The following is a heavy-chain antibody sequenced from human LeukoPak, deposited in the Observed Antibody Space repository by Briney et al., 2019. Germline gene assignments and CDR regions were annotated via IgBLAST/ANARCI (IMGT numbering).Heavy chain of an antibody. D-gene: IGHD6-19*01. J-gene: IGHJ4*02. Sequence: SETLSLTCAVYGGSFSGYYWSWIRQPPGKGLEWIGEINHSGSTNYNPSLKSRVTISVDTSRNQFSLKLSSVTAADTAVYYCARGPYSSGWGQGTLVTVSS. V-gene: IGHV4-34*01. CDR3: ARGPYSSG. CDR1: GGSFSGYY. CDR2: INHSGST.